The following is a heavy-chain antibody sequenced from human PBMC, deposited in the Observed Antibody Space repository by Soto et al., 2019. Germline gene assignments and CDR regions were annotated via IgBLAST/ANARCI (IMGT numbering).Heavy chain of an antibody. Sequence: QITSKESGPTLVNPTQTLTLTCTLSGFSHSTSGVAVGWIRQPPGQALEWLGHIYWNDDEYYSTSLKSRLSLSKDTSKNQVVLTMTNVDPLDTGTYYCARLLTAALFSYDLWGQGTLVTVSS. CDR3: ARLLTAALFSYDL. CDR1: GFSHSTSGVA. J-gene: IGHJ5*02. V-gene: IGHV2-5*01. CDR2: IYWNDDE. D-gene: IGHD2-21*02.